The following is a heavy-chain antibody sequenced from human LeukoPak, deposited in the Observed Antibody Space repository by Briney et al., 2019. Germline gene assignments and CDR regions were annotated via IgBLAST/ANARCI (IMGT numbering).Heavy chain of an antibody. Sequence: GSVKVSCKASGYTFTSYYMHWVRQAPGQGLEWMGIINPSGGSTSYAQKFQGRVTMTRDTSTSTVYMELSSLRSEDTAVYYCARDVYGFQLGMGHYYYGMDVWGQGTTVTVSS. D-gene: IGHD7-27*01. CDR3: ARDVYGFQLGMGHYYYGMDV. V-gene: IGHV1-46*01. CDR2: INPSGGST. CDR1: GYTFTSYY. J-gene: IGHJ6*02.